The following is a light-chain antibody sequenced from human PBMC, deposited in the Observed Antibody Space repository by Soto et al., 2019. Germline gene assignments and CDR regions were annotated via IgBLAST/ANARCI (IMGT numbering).Light chain of an antibody. CDR2: GAT. J-gene: IGKJ4*01. Sequence: EIVMTQSPATLSVSPGERATLSCRASQSVDNNLAWYQQKPGQAPRLLIYGATSRATDVPARFSGSGSGTDFTLTISSLEPEDFAVYYCQQYNNWPRATFGGGTKVDIK. CDR1: QSVDNN. CDR3: QQYNNWPRAT. V-gene: IGKV3-15*01.